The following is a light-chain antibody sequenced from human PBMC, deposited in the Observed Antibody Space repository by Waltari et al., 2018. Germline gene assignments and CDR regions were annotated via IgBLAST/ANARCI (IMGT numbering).Light chain of an antibody. J-gene: IGKJ1*01. CDR2: GGS. CDR1: QSLLHTNGKTY. Sequence: DSVMSQTPRSLPITPGEPASISCRFSQSLLHTNGKTYLHWYLQKPGQSPQLLIYGGSNRASGVPDRFSGSGSGTDFTLKISKVEAEDVGVYYCVQSIAFPWTFGQGTKVEIK. CDR3: VQSIAFPWT. V-gene: IGKV2-40*01.